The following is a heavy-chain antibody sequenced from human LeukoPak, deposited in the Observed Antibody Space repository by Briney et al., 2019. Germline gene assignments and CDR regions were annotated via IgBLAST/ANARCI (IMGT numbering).Heavy chain of an antibody. V-gene: IGHV4-59*11. CDR1: NGSISSHY. J-gene: IGHJ6*03. CDR3: ARNERRAQKDTYYAYFYYMDV. Sequence: PSETLSLTCTVSNGSISSHYWSWIRQPPGKGLEWIGLIYSSAYTNYNPSLKSRVTISVDTSRNQFSLKLSSATAADTAVYFCARNERRAQKDTYYAYFYYMDVWGKGSTVTVSS. CDR2: IYSSAYT. D-gene: IGHD6-25*01.